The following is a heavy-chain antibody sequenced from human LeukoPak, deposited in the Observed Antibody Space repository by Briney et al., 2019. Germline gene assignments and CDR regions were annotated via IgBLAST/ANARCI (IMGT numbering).Heavy chain of an antibody. CDR1: GGTFSSYA. CDR2: IIPIFGTA. CDR3: AREGDDILTGYRSEY. V-gene: IGHV1-69*05. J-gene: IGHJ4*02. Sequence: SVKVSCKASGGTFSSYAISWVRQAPGQGLEWMGGIIPIFGTANYAQKFQGRVTITTDESTSTAYMELSSLRSGDTAVYYCAREGDDILTGYRSEYWGQGTLVTVSS. D-gene: IGHD3-9*01.